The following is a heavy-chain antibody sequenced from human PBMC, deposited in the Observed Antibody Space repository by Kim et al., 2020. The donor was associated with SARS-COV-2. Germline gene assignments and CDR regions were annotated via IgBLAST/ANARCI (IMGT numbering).Heavy chain of an antibody. CDR3: ARASMAGTRYYYYYYGMDV. CDR2: INHSGST. D-gene: IGHD6-19*01. CDR1: GGSFSGYY. Sequence: SETLSFTCAVYGGSFSGYYWSWIRQPPGKGLEWIGEINHSGSTNYNPSLKSRVTISVDTSKNQFSLKLSSVTAADTAVYYCARASMAGTRYYYYYYGMDVWGQGTTVTVSS. V-gene: IGHV4-34*01. J-gene: IGHJ6*02.